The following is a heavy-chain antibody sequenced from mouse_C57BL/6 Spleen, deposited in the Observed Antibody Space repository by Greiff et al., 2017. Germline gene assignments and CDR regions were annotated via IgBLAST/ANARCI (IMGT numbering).Heavy chain of an antibody. CDR3: ARCYGSSSYAMDY. Sequence: VQLQQSGAELVRPGTSVKVSCKASGYAFTNYLIEWVKQRPGQGLEWIGVINPGSGGTKYNEKFKGKATLTADKSSSTAYMQLSSLTSEDSAVYFCARCYGSSSYAMDYWGQGTSVTVSS. D-gene: IGHD1-1*01. V-gene: IGHV1-54*01. J-gene: IGHJ4*01. CDR2: INPGSGGT. CDR1: GYAFTNYL.